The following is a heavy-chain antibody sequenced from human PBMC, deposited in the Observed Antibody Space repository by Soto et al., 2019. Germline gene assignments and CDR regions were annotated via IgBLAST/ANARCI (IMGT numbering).Heavy chain of an antibody. Sequence: ASVKVSCKASGYTFTGYYMHWVRQAPGQGLEWMGWINPNSGGTNYAQKFQGRVTMTRDTSISTAYMELSRLRSDDTAAYYCARGEAVTYYDFWSGYRHYYGMDVWGQGTTVTVSS. CDR2: INPNSGGT. V-gene: IGHV1-2*02. D-gene: IGHD3-3*01. CDR1: GYTFTGYY. CDR3: ARGEAVTYYDFWSGYRHYYGMDV. J-gene: IGHJ6*02.